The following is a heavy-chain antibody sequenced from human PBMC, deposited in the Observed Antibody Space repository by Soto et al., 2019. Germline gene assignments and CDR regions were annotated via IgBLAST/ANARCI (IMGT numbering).Heavy chain of an antibody. CDR2: INPILSMS. Sequence: QVQLVQSGAEVKRPGSSVKVSCKASGDTFAFYSINWVRQAPGLGLEWMGRINPILSMSNYAQRFQGRVTMTAEKSTSTAYRVLNSLRSEDTGMYYCATSYGSGYRAFDYWGQGALVTVSS. CDR3: ATSYGSGYRAFDY. D-gene: IGHD3-10*01. J-gene: IGHJ4*02. V-gene: IGHV1-69*02. CDR1: GDTFAFYS.